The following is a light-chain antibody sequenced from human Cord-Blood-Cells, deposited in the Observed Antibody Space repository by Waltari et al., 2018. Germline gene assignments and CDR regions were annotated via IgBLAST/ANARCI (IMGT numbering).Light chain of an antibody. CDR1: SRCSRYL. CDR3: ETWDSNTHWV. CDR2: LEGSGSY. V-gene: IGLV4-60*02. J-gene: IGLJ3*02. Sequence: VLSQLSSASASPAPSVTSTYILTSRCSRYLITWPQSQPGKAPRDLMKLEGSGSYNKGSGVPDRFSGSSSGADRYLTISNLQCEDEADYYCETWDSNTHWVFGGGTKLTVL.